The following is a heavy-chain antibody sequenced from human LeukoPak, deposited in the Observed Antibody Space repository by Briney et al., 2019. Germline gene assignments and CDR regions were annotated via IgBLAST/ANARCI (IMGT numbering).Heavy chain of an antibody. Sequence: PGGSLRLSCAASGFSFSDAWVSWLRQAPGEGREGVSYISSSGSTIYYADSLKGRFTISRDNAKNSLYPQMNSLRAEDTAVYYCARGGSSWYQFRYYFDYWGQGTLVTVSS. CDR1: GFSFSDAW. CDR2: ISSSGSTI. D-gene: IGHD6-13*01. CDR3: ARGGSSWYQFRYYFDY. J-gene: IGHJ4*02. V-gene: IGHV3-11*01.